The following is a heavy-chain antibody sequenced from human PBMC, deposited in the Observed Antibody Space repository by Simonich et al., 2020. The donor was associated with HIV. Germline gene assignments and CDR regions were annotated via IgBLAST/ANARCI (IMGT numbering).Heavy chain of an antibody. CDR1: GGSFSGYY. Sequence: QVQLQQWGAGLLKPSETLSLTCAVYGGSFSGYYWSWIRQPPRKGLEWIGEINHSGSTNYNTSLKSRVTISVDTSKNQFSLKLSSVTAADTAVYYCARRHPTTVTTPYFDYWGQGTLVTVSS. CDR3: ARRHPTTVTTPYFDY. D-gene: IGHD4-17*01. CDR2: INHSGST. J-gene: IGHJ4*02. V-gene: IGHV4-34*01.